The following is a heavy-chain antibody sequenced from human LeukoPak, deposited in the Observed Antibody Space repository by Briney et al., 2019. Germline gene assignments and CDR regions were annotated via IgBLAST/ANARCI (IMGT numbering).Heavy chain of an antibody. CDR3: ARGGPYYYYYYMDV. CDR1: GGSFSGYY. V-gene: IGHV4-34*01. J-gene: IGHJ6*03. D-gene: IGHD3/OR15-3a*01. Sequence: PSETLSPTCAVYGGSFSGYYWSWIRQPPGKGLEWIGEINHSGSTNYNPSLKSRVTISVDTSKNQFSLKLSSVTAAGTAVYYCARGGPYYYYYYMDVWGKGTTVTISS. CDR2: INHSGST.